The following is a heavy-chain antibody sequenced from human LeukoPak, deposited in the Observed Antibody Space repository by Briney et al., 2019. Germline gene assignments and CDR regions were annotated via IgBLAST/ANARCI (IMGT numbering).Heavy chain of an antibody. CDR2: IYYSGST. V-gene: IGHV4-39*01. CDR3: VRPVSFKLYFQH. CDR1: GGSISSSSYY. J-gene: IGHJ1*01. D-gene: IGHD1-26*01. Sequence: PSETLSLTCTVSGGSISSSSYYWGWIRQPPGKGLEWIGSIYYSGSTYYNPSLKSRVTISVDTSKNQFSLKLSSVTAADTAVYYCVRPVSFKLYFQHWGQGTLVTVSS.